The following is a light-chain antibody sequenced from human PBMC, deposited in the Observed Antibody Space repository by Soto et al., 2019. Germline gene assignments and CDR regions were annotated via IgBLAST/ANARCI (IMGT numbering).Light chain of an antibody. J-gene: IGLJ3*02. Sequence: QSALIQPASVSGSPGQSITISCTGTSSDVGGYNYVSWYQQHPGKAPKLIIYEVTNRPSGVSNRFSGSKSANTASLTISGLQAEDEADYYCSSYTSSTTWVFGGGTKVTVL. CDR1: SSDVGGYNY. CDR3: SSYTSSTTWV. V-gene: IGLV2-14*01. CDR2: EVT.